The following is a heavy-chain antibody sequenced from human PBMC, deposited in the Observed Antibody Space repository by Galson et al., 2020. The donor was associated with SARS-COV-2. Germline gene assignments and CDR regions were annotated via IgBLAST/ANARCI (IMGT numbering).Heavy chain of an antibody. J-gene: IGHJ4*02. Sequence: GESLKISCAASGFTFSSYAMSWVRQAPGKGPEWVSSISGSGASTYYADSVKGRFTISRDNSKNTLYLQMNSLRAEDTAIYYCAKMEGIAVAATPNWGQGTLVTVSS. CDR2: ISGSGAST. CDR3: AKMEGIAVAATPN. CDR1: GFTFSSYA. V-gene: IGHV3-23*01. D-gene: IGHD6-19*01.